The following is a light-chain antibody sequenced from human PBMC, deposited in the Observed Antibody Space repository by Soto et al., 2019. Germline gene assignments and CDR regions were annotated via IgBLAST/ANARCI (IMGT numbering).Light chain of an antibody. CDR3: QQYGSSPRA. CDR2: GAS. Sequence: EILLTQSPGTLSLSPGARATLSGRARKHVSSTSLDWYQQKPGQAPRLLIYGASSMDTGIPDRFSGSGSGTDFTLTISRLEPEDFAVYYCQQYGSSPRAFGQGTKVDIK. CDR1: KHVSSTS. J-gene: IGKJ1*01. V-gene: IGKV3-20*01.